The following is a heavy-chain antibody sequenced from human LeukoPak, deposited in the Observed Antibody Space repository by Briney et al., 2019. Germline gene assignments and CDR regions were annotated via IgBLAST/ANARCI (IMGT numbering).Heavy chain of an antibody. Sequence: ASVKVSCKASGYTFTTYPINWVRQAPGQGLEWMGWINPNSGGTNYAQKFQGWVTMTRDTSISTAYMELSRLRSDDTAVYYCARGRTYYYDSSGYSRYYYGMDVWGQGTTVTVSS. V-gene: IGHV1-2*04. J-gene: IGHJ6*02. CDR2: INPNSGGT. CDR3: ARGRTYYYDSSGYSRYYYGMDV. CDR1: GYTFTTYP. D-gene: IGHD3-22*01.